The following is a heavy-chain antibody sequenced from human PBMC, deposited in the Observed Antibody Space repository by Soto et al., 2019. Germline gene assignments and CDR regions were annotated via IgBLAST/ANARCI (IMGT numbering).Heavy chain of an antibody. CDR3: AKDLGYCSGGSCYSFWFDP. V-gene: IGHV3-23*01. Sequence: GGSLRLSCAASGFTFSSYAMSWVRQAPGKGLEWVSAISGSGGSTCYADSVKGRFTISRDNSKNTLYLQMNSLRAEDTAVYYCAKDLGYCSGGSCYSFWFDPWGQGTLVTVSS. CDR1: GFTFSSYA. CDR2: ISGSGGST. J-gene: IGHJ5*02. D-gene: IGHD2-15*01.